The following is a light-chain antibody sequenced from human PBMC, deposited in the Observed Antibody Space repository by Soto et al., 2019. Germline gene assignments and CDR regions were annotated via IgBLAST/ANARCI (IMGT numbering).Light chain of an antibody. Sequence: IQMAQCPSSLSASVGDRVTITCRASQSVSNYLNWYQQRPGKAPKLLIYGASSLESGVPSRFSGSGSGTEFNLTISGLQTHDFATYYCHQYNSYSWTFGQGTKVDIK. CDR3: HQYNSYSWT. V-gene: IGKV1-5*01. CDR1: QSVSNY. J-gene: IGKJ1*01. CDR2: GAS.